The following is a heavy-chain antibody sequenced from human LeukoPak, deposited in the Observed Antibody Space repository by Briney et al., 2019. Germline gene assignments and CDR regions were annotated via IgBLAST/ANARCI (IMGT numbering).Heavy chain of an antibody. CDR2: NYTSGST. CDR1: GGSISSYY. D-gene: IGHD6-13*01. Sequence: SETLSLTCTVSGGSISSYYWSWIRQPAGKGLEWIGRNYTSGSTNYNPSLKSRVTMSVDTSKNQFSLKLSSVTAADTAVYYCARVGSSSWYINYYMDVWGKGTTVTVSS. J-gene: IGHJ6*03. V-gene: IGHV4-4*07. CDR3: ARVGSSSWYINYYMDV.